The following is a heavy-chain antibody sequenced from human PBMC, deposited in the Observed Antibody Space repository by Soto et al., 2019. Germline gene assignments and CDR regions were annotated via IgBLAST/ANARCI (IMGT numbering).Heavy chain of an antibody. CDR2: INAGNGNT. Sequence: ASVKVSCKASGYTFTSYAMHWVRQAPGQRLEWMGWINAGNGNTKYSQKFQGRVTITRDTSASTAYMELSSLRSEDTAVYYCARECITIFGVVIYFDAFDIWGQGTMVTXSS. D-gene: IGHD3-3*01. J-gene: IGHJ3*02. CDR3: ARECITIFGVVIYFDAFDI. V-gene: IGHV1-3*01. CDR1: GYTFTSYA.